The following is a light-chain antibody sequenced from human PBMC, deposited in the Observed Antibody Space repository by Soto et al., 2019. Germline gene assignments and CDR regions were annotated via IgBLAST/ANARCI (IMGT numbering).Light chain of an antibody. CDR3: QQYVNLHYT. CDR2: DTT. J-gene: IGKJ2*01. V-gene: IGKV1-33*01. Sequence: DIQMSQSPPSLAASVGDTVTITCQASQDLTNYLNWYQQKPGEAPKLLIYDTTTLQERVPARFSGRESSTHLTITIYGMQPEDAEIYSYQQYVNLHYTFGQGTKVEIK. CDR1: QDLTNY.